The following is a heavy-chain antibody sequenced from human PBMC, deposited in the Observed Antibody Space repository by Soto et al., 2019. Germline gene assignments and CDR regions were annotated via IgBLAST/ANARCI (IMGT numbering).Heavy chain of an antibody. CDR1: GFTFSSYG. Sequence: GGSLRLSCAASGFTFSSYGMHWVRQAPGKGLEWVAVIWYDGSNKYYADSVKGRFTISRDNSKNTLYLQMNSLRAEDTAVYYCARVKVWFGELSENNYYYYGMDVWGQGTTVTVSS. J-gene: IGHJ6*02. CDR3: ARVKVWFGELSENNYYYYGMDV. V-gene: IGHV3-33*01. D-gene: IGHD3-10*01. CDR2: IWYDGSNK.